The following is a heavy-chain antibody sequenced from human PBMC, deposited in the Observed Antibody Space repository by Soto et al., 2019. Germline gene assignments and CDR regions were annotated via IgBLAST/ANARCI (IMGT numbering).Heavy chain of an antibody. CDR3: ARGMGYCSSTSCPNYFDP. V-gene: IGHV4-34*01. CDR2: TDHSGST. J-gene: IGHJ5*02. Sequence: QVQLQQWGAGLLKPSETLSLTCAVYGGSFSGYYWSWIRQPPGKGLEWIGETDHSGSTNYNPSLKSRVTMSVDTSKNQFPLRLSSVTAADTAVYYCARGMGYCSSTSCPNYFDPWGQGTLVTVSS. CDR1: GGSFSGYY. D-gene: IGHD2-2*01.